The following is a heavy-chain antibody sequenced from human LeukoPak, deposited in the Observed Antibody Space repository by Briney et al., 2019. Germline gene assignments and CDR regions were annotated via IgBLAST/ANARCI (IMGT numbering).Heavy chain of an antibody. J-gene: IGHJ4*02. Sequence: ASVKVSCKASGYMFTSYNMQWVRQAPGQGLEWMGMVSSSGANTKYAQKFRGRVTMTSDTSTSTVYMEPSSLISDDTAVYYCARDQHYATDYWGQGTLVTVCS. CDR1: GYMFTSYN. CDR2: VSSSGANT. CDR3: ARDQHYATDY. V-gene: IGHV1-46*03. D-gene: IGHD2-2*01.